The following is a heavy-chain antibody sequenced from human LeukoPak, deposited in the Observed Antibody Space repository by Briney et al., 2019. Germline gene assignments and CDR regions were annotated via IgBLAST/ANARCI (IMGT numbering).Heavy chain of an antibody. CDR2: INHSGST. V-gene: IGHV4-39*07. CDR3: ARGRRGDYKFDY. J-gene: IGHJ4*02. CDR1: GGSISSSSYY. Sequence: SETLSLTCTVSGGSISSSSYYWSWIRQPPGKGLEWIGEINHSGSTNYNPSLKSRVTISVDTSKNQFSLKLSSVTAADTAVYYCARGRRGDYKFDYWGQGTLVTVSS. D-gene: IGHD4-17*01.